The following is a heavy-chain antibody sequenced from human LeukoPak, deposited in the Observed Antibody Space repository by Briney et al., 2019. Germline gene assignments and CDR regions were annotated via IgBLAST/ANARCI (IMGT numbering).Heavy chain of an antibody. V-gene: IGHV4-4*02. CDR3: ARQGSRRELPWYLDL. J-gene: IGHJ2*01. CDR2: IYHSGST. Sequence: SGTLSLTCAVSGGSISSSNWWSWVRQPPGKGLEWIGEIYHSGSTNYNPSLKSRVTISVDKSKNQFSLKLSSVTAADTAVYYCARQGSRRELPWYLDLWGRGTLVTVSS. CDR1: GGSISSSNW. D-gene: IGHD1-26*01.